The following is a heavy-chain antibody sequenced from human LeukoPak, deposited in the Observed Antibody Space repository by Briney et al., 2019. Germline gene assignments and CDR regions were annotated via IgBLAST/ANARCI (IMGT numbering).Heavy chain of an antibody. Sequence: PGRSLRLSCAASGFTFSSYAMHCVRPAPGKGLEWVSSISSSRSYIFYADSVKGRFTISRDNAKNSLYLQMNSLRAEDTAVYYCTNLRFLEWLTTNDAFDIWGQGTMVTVSS. J-gene: IGHJ3*02. CDR2: ISSSRSYI. V-gene: IGHV3-21*01. D-gene: IGHD3-3*01. CDR3: TNLRFLEWLTTNDAFDI. CDR1: GFTFSSYA.